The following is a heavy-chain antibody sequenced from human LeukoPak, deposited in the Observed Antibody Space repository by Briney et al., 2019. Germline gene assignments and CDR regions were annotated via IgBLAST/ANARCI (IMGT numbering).Heavy chain of an antibody. V-gene: IGHV4-30-2*01. Sequence: PSETLSLTCAVSGGSISSGGYSWSWIRQPPGKGLEWIGYIYHSGSTYYSPSLKSRVTISVDRSKNQFSLKLSYVTAADTAVYYCARQYYDFWSGYYDDGYYYGRDVWGQGTTVTVSS. CDR3: ARQYYDFWSGYYDDGYYYGRDV. CDR2: IYHSGST. J-gene: IGHJ6*02. D-gene: IGHD3-3*01. CDR1: GGSISSGGYS.